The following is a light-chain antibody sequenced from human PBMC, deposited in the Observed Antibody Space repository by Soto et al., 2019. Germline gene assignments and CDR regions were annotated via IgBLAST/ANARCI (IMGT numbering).Light chain of an antibody. CDR2: GAS. CDR1: QSVSSN. V-gene: IGKV3-15*01. CDR3: QQYNNWPPYT. J-gene: IGKJ2*01. Sequence: EIVMTQSPATLSVSPGERATLSCRASQSVSSNLAWYQQKPGQAPRLLIYGASTRATGIPARFSGSGSGTECTLTISSLQSEDFAVYYCQQYNNWPPYTFGQGTKLVIK.